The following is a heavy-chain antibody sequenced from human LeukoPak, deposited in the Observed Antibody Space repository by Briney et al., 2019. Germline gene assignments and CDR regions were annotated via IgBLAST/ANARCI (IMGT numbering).Heavy chain of an antibody. J-gene: IGHJ2*01. CDR2: ICGSGGST. V-gene: IGHV3-23*01. CDR3: AKVDSFWYFDL. D-gene: IGHD3-9*01. CDR1: GFTFSSYA. Sequence: PGGSLRLSCAASGFTFSSYAMTWVRQAPGKGLEWVSAICGSGGSTYYADSVKGRFTVSRDNYKNTFFVQMNSLRADDTAVYYCAKVDSFWYFDLWGRGTLVTVSS.